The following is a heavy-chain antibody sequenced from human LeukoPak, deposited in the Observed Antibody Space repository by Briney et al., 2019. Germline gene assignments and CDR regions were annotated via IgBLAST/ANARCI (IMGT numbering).Heavy chain of an antibody. J-gene: IGHJ4*02. D-gene: IGHD5-18*01. CDR1: GYTFTSYG. CDR2: ISANNGNT. Sequence: GASVKVSCKASGYTFTSYGISWVRQAPGQGLEWMGWISANNGNTNYVQKLQGRATMTTDTSTSTVYMELRSLRSDDTAVYYCARAAPYTTMAPVFYWGQGTLVTVSS. V-gene: IGHV1-18*01. CDR3: ARAAPYTTMAPVFY.